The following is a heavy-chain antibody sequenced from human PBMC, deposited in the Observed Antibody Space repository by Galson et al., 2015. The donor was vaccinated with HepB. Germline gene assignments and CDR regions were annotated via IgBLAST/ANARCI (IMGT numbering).Heavy chain of an antibody. CDR1: GYTLTTYG. Sequence: SVKVSCKASGYTLTTYGTSWVRQAPGQGVEWMGWISGHNGGTKYAQKFQDRITMTTDTSTSTAYMELRSLRAEDTALYYCAKDPYHSGTSLFDYWGQGALVTVSS. D-gene: IGHD3-10*01. CDR3: AKDPYHSGTSLFDY. J-gene: IGHJ4*02. CDR2: ISGHNGGT. V-gene: IGHV1-18*01.